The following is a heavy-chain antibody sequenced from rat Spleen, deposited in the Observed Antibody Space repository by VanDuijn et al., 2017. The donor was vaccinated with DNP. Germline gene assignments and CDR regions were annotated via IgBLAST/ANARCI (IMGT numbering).Heavy chain of an antibody. CDR3: ARYEDNWFAY. V-gene: IGHV3-1*01. J-gene: IGHJ3*01. CDR1: GYSITSNY. Sequence: EVQLQESGPGLVKPSQSLSLTCSVTGYSITSNYWAWIRKFPGNKMEWIGHISYSGSTSYNPSLKSRISITRDTSKNQFFLQLNSVTTEDTATYYCARYEDNWFAYWGQGTLVTVSS. CDR2: ISYSGST.